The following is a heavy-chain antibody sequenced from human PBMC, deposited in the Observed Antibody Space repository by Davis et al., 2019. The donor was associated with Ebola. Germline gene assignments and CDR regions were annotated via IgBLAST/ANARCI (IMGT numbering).Heavy chain of an antibody. Sequence: AASVKVSCKASGGTFSSYAISWVRQAPGQGLEWMGGIIPIFGTSNYAQKFQGRVTITADESTSTAYMELSSLRSEDTAVYYCASGVIAGTPHSEYYYYYYGMDVWGQGTTVTVSS. CDR3: ASGVIAGTPHSEYYYYYYGMDV. CDR1: GGTFSSYA. V-gene: IGHV1-69*13. D-gene: IGHD1-7*01. CDR2: IIPIFGTS. J-gene: IGHJ6*02.